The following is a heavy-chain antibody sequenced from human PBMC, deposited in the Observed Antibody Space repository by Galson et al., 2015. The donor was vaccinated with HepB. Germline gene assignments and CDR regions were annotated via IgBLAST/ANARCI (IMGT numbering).Heavy chain of an antibody. D-gene: IGHD3-16*01. V-gene: IGHV3-33*01. CDR3: ARYYGDNGRPHGYGMYV. J-gene: IGHJ6*02. Sequence: SLRLSCAASGFTFNTYGMHWVRQAPGKGLEWVAVIWYDGSNAHYADSVKGRFTISRDNSKNTLYLQMDSLRAEDTAVYYCARYYGDNGRPHGYGMYVWGQGTTVTVSS. CDR2: IWYDGSNA. CDR1: GFTFNTYG.